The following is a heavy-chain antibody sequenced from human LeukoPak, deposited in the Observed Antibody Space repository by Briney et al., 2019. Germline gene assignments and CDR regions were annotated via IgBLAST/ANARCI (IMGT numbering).Heavy chain of an antibody. V-gene: IGHV3-9*01. CDR3: SRGFWGWEVDY. CDR2: INWNSGSI. J-gene: IGHJ4*02. D-gene: IGHD3-3*01. CDR1: GFTFDDYA. Sequence: GGSLKLSCAASGFTFDDYAMHWVRQTPGKGLEWVSGINWNSGSIDYADSVKGRFTISRDIPKNTLYLQMNSLRVEDTAVYYCSRGFWGWEVDYWGQGTLVTVSS.